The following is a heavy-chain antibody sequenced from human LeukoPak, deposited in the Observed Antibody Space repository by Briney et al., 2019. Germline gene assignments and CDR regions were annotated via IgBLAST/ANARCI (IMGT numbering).Heavy chain of an antibody. CDR2: IKQDGSEK. V-gene: IGHV3-7*05. CDR3: ASTVANFDY. Sequence: GGSLRLSCAASGFTFSTYWMTWVRQSPGKGLEWVANIKQDGSEKYYVDSVKGRFTISRDNAKNSLYLQMNSLRADDTAVYYCASTVANFDYWGQGTLVTVSS. D-gene: IGHD6-19*01. J-gene: IGHJ4*02. CDR1: GFTFSTYW.